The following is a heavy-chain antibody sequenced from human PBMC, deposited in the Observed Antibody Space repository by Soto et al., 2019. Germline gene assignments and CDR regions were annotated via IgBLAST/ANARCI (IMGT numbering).Heavy chain of an antibody. Sequence: GGSLRLSCAASGFTFSSYAMHWVRQAPGKGLEWVAVISYDGSNKYYADSVKGRFTISRDNSKNTLYLQMNSLRAEDTAVYYCAREVGSGSSYMDVWGKGTTVTVSS. V-gene: IGHV3-30-3*01. CDR2: ISYDGSNK. J-gene: IGHJ6*03. CDR1: GFTFSSYA. D-gene: IGHD3-10*01. CDR3: AREVGSGSSYMDV.